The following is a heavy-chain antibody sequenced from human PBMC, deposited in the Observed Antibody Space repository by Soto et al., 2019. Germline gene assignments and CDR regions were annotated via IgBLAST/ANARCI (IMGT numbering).Heavy chain of an antibody. CDR3: TRASFGVGMDL. CDR1: GFTYRSYD. D-gene: IGHD3-10*01. Sequence: LRLSCAAFGFTYRSYDMHWVRQVAGKGLEWVSSLGGAGAREYAESVKGRFVISRDNANSLYLQMDSLRAGDTAIYYCTRASFGVGMDLWGQGTPVTVSS. V-gene: IGHV3-13*01. CDR2: LGGAGAR. J-gene: IGHJ6*02.